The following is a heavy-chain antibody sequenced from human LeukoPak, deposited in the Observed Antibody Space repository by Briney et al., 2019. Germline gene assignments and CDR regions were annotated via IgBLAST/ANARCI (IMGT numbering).Heavy chain of an antibody. CDR3: ARETRALNKLRPRTYGMDV. Sequence: PSETLSLTCAVYGGSFSGYYWSWIRRPPGKGLEWIGEINHSGSTNYNPSLKSRVTISVDTSKNQFSLKLSSVTAADTAVYYCARETRALNKLRPRTYGMDVWGQGTTVTVSS. V-gene: IGHV4-34*01. CDR1: GGSFSGYY. CDR2: INHSGST. D-gene: IGHD3-3*01. J-gene: IGHJ6*02.